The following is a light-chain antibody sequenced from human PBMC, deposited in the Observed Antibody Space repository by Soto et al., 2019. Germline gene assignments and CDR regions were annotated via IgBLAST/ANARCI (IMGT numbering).Light chain of an antibody. Sequence: QSALTQPASVSASPGQSITIPCTGTSSDIGAYNSVSWYQQHPGKAPQLMIYDVSYRPSGISSRFSGSKSGNTASLAISGLQADDDADYYCASYTSARIRVFGGGTKLTVL. V-gene: IGLV2-14*03. J-gene: IGLJ2*01. CDR2: DVS. CDR1: SSDIGAYNS. CDR3: ASYTSARIRV.